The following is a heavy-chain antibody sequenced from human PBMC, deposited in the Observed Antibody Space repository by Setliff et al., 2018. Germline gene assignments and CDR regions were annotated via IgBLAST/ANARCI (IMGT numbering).Heavy chain of an antibody. J-gene: IGHJ6*03. CDR2: IHTSGT. CDR1: GGSISSYY. V-gene: IGHV4-4*08. CDR3: ARLIGYSYGYYYHYVDV. D-gene: IGHD5-18*01. Sequence: PSETLSLTCSVSGGSISSYYWSWIRQPPGKGLEWIGNIHTSGTNYNPSLKSRVTISVDTSKNQLSLKLTFVTAADTAIYYCARLIGYSYGYYYHYVDVWGKGTTVTVSS.